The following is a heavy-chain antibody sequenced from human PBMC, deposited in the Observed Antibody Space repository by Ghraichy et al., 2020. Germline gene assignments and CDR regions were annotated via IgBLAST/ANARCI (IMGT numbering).Heavy chain of an antibody. Sequence: GSLNISCAASGFTFSNYWMAWVRQAPGKGLEWVANIKQDGSEKFYVDSVKGRFTISRDNAKKSLYLHMNSLRAEDTAVYYCARDLEISYYDSRGYYGYWGQGSLVTVSS. CDR3: ARDLEISYYDSRGYYGY. D-gene: IGHD3-22*01. CDR2: IKQDGSEK. V-gene: IGHV3-7*01. J-gene: IGHJ4*02. CDR1: GFTFSNYW.